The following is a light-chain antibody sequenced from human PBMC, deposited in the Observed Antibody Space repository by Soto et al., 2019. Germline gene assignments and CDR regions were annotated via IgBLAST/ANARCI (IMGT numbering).Light chain of an antibody. CDR1: SGGVGAYIY. CDR3: CSYAGSYTHV. V-gene: IGLV2-11*01. Sequence: QSVLTQPRSVSGSPGQSVTFSCTGASGGVGAYIYVSWYQQHPGKAPKLIIYDVIKRPSGVPDRFSGSKSGNTASLTISGLQAEDEADYYCCSYAGSYTHVFGTGTKVTVL. CDR2: DVI. J-gene: IGLJ1*01.